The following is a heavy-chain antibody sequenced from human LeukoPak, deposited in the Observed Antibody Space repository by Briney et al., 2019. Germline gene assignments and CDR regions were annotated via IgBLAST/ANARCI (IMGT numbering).Heavy chain of an antibody. J-gene: IGHJ3*02. CDR1: GGSISSYY. D-gene: IGHD3-22*01. Sequence: PSETLSLTCTVSGGSISSYYWSWLRQPPGKGLEWIGYIYYSGSTNYNPSLKSRVTISVDTSKNQFSLKLSSVTAADTAVYYCARGNYYDSSGYDQDAFDIWGQGTMVTVSS. V-gene: IGHV4-59*08. CDR3: ARGNYYDSSGYDQDAFDI. CDR2: IYYSGST.